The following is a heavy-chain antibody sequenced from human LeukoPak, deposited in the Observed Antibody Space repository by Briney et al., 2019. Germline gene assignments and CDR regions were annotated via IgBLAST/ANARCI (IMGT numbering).Heavy chain of an antibody. J-gene: IGHJ6*02. V-gene: IGHV3-74*01. Sequence: HSGGSLRLSCAASGFTLSAFWMHWVRQAPGKGLVWVSRINNDGSSASYVDSVKGRFTISRDNAKNTLFLQMNSLRAEDTAVYYCARRGTGHGMDVWGQGTTVIVSS. CDR3: ARRGTGHGMDV. D-gene: IGHD1-1*01. CDR1: GFTLSAFW. CDR2: INNDGSSA.